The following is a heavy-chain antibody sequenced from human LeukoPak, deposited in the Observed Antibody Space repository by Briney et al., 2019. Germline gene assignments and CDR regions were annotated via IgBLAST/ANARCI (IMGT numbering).Heavy chain of an antibody. J-gene: IGHJ3*02. D-gene: IGHD1-26*01. CDR3: VRDGANWEEPNDAFHI. CDR1: GASISSYY. CDR2: IYTTGTT. Sequence: SETLSLTCTVSGASISSYYWSWVRQPAGKRLEWIGSIYTTGTTNYNPSFKSRVTMSVDSSKNQFSLTLTSVTPADTALYYCVRDGANWEEPNDAFHIWGQGTMVTVSS. V-gene: IGHV4-4*07.